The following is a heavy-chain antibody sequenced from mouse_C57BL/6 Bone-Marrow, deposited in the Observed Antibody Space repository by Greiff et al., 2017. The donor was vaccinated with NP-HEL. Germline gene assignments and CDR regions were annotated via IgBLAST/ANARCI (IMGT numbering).Heavy chain of an antibody. Sequence: QVQLKESGAELARPGASVKLSCKASGYTFTSYGISWVKQRTGQGLEWIGEIYPRSGNTYYNEKFKGKATLTADKSSSTAYMELRSLTSEDSAVYFCARRGDYYGSSYGAWFAYWGQGTLVTVSA. V-gene: IGHV1-81*01. CDR1: GYTFTSYG. CDR3: ARRGDYYGSSYGAWFAY. J-gene: IGHJ3*01. D-gene: IGHD1-1*01. CDR2: IYPRSGNT.